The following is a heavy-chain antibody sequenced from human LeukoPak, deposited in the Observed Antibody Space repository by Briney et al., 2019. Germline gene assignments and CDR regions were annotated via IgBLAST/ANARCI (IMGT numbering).Heavy chain of an antibody. CDR1: GFTFDDYA. D-gene: IGHD2-2*02. CDR2: ISWNSGSI. Sequence: GGSLRLSCAASGFTFDDYAMHWVRQAPGKGLEWVSGISWNSGSIGYADSVKGRFTISRDNAKNSLYLQMNSLRAEDTALCYCAKAYCSSTSCYTDYWGQGTLVTVSS. J-gene: IGHJ4*02. CDR3: AKAYCSSTSCYTDY. V-gene: IGHV3-9*01.